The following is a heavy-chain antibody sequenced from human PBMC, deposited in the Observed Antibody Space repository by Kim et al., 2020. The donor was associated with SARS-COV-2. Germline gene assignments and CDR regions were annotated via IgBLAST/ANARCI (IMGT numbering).Heavy chain of an antibody. V-gene: IGHV3-11*01. CDR3: ATGPTCSSTSCYNSYYDMDV. CDR2: ISSDGSNI. Sequence: GGSLRLSCAASGFTFSNYYMHWVRQAPGKGLEWVSYISSDGSNINYADSVKGRFTISRDNAKNTLYLQMNSLRAEDTAVYYCATGPTCSSTSCYNSYYDMDVWGQGTTVTVSS. D-gene: IGHD2-2*01. CDR1: GFTFSNYY. J-gene: IGHJ6*02.